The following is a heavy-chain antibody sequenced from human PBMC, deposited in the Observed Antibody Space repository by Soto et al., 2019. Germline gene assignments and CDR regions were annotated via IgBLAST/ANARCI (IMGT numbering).Heavy chain of an antibody. CDR2: ISGSGGST. CDR1: GFTFSSYA. Sequence: GGSLRLSCAASGFTFSSYAMSWVRQAPGKGLEWVSAISGSGGSTYYADSVKGRFTISRDDSKSTLYLQMHSLRVEDTAVYYCARTLLVGSLYYYALAVWGQGTTVTVSS. V-gene: IGHV3-23*01. J-gene: IGHJ6*02. CDR3: ARTLLVGSLYYYALAV. D-gene: IGHD6-13*01.